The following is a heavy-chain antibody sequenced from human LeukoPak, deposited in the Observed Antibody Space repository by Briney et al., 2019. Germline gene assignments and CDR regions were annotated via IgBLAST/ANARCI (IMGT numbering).Heavy chain of an antibody. CDR3: AVVSAAINS. CDR2: INPNSGGT. J-gene: IGHJ4*02. CDR1: GYTITGYY. V-gene: IGHV1-2*02. D-gene: IGHD2-2*02. Sequence: GASVKVSCKASGYTITGYYMHWVRQAPGQGLEWMGWINPNSGGTNYAQKFQGRVTMTRDTSINTDYMELSRLRSDDTAVFFCAVVSAAINSWGQGTLVTVSS.